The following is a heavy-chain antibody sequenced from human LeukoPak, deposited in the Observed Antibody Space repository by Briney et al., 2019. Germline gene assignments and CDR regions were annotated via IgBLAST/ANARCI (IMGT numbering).Heavy chain of an antibody. D-gene: IGHD5-12*01. CDR2: TYYRSKWSK. V-gene: IGHV6-1*01. CDR1: GDSVSSNSAA. CDR3: IREGGRYSGYEWKFDY. Sequence: SQTLSLTCAISGDSVSSNSAAWNWIRQSPSRGLEWLGRTYYRSKWSKDYATSVKGRINIYPDTSKNQFSLQLNSVTPEDTAVYYCIREGGRYSGYEWKFDYWGQGTLVTVSS. J-gene: IGHJ4*02.